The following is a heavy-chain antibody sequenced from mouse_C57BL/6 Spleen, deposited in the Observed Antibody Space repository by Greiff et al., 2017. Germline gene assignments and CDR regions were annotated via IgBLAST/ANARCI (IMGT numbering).Heavy chain of an antibody. Sequence: QVQLKQPGAELVRPGSSVKLSCKASGYTFTSYWMHWVKQRPIQGLEWIGNIDPSDSETHYNQKFKDKATLTVDKSSSTAYMQLSSLTSEDSAVYYCARDDGYYGVYHAMDYWGQGTSVTVSS. CDR2: IDPSDSET. D-gene: IGHD2-3*01. CDR3: ARDDGYYGVYHAMDY. J-gene: IGHJ4*01. CDR1: GYTFTSYW. V-gene: IGHV1-52*01.